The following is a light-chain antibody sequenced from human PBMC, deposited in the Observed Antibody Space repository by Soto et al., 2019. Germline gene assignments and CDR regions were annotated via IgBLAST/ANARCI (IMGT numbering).Light chain of an antibody. V-gene: IGKV1-33*01. Sequence: DIQMTQSPSSLSASVGDRVTITCQASQDISNYLTWFQQKPGKAPKSLINDASELETGVPARFSGSGSQTDFTLTINSLQAEDTATYYCQQYGEFPPTFGQGTKLEIK. CDR2: DAS. J-gene: IGKJ2*01. CDR3: QQYGEFPPT. CDR1: QDISNY.